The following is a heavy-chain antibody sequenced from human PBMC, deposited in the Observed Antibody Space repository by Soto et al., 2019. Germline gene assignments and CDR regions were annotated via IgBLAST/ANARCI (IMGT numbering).Heavy chain of an antibody. CDR2: IYHSGST. CDR1: GGPISSSNW. V-gene: IGHV4-4*02. Sequence: SETLSLTCAVSGGPISSSNWWSWVRQPPGKGLEWIGEIYHSGSTNYNPSLKSRVTISVDKSKNQFSLKLSSVTAADTAVYYCARDFGYSSSWLAGSYGMDVWGQGTTVTVSS. J-gene: IGHJ6*02. CDR3: ARDFGYSSSWLAGSYGMDV. D-gene: IGHD6-13*01.